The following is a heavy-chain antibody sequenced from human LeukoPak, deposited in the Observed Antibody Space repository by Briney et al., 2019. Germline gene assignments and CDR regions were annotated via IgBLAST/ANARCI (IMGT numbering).Heavy chain of an antibody. CDR3: ERGLGVAAAGTVIGY. J-gene: IGHJ4*02. CDR1: GYTFTSYD. D-gene: IGHD6-13*01. Sequence: GASVKVSCKASGYTFTSYDINWVRQATGQGLEWMGWMNPNSGNTGYAQKFQGRVTITRNTSISTAYMELSSLRSEDTAVYYCERGLGVAAAGTVIGYWGQGTLVTVSS. CDR2: MNPNSGNT. V-gene: IGHV1-8*03.